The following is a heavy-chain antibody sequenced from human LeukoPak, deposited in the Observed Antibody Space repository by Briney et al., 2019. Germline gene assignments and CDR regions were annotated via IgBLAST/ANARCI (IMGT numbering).Heavy chain of an antibody. J-gene: IGHJ4*02. D-gene: IGHD3-22*01. V-gene: IGHV3-23*01. CDR2: ISGSGGST. Sequence: GRSLRLSCAASGFTFSSYAMRWVRQAPGKGLEWVSAISGSGGSTYYADSVKGRFTISRDNSKNTLYLQMNSLRAEDTAVYYCAKASAMIVVVSKHFDYWGQGTLVTVSS. CDR3: AKASAMIVVVSKHFDY. CDR1: GFTFSSYA.